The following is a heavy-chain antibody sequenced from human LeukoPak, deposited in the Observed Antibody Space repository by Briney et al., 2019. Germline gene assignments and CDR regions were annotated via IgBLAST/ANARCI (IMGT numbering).Heavy chain of an antibody. D-gene: IGHD3-16*01. CDR3: ARGLRPRQTHYAMDV. V-gene: IGHV3-66*02. J-gene: IGHJ6*02. CDR2: IYMGGEI. Sequence: GGALRLSCVAPEVRASDTYMSWVCHAPGKGLEWVSLIYMGGEIYYSDPARSRFSIARESSENTLHLQMNSLRTEDTAIYYCARGLRPRQTHYAMDVWGQGTTVTVSS. CDR1: EVRASDTY.